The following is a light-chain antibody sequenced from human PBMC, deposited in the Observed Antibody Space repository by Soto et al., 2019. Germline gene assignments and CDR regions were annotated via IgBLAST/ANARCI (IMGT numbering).Light chain of an antibody. J-gene: IGKJ2*01. V-gene: IGKV3-11*01. CDR2: DAS. CDR3: QHYGDWPPYT. CDR1: QSIGKN. Sequence: EIVLTQSPATLSVSPGDRATLSCRASQSIGKNLAWYQHRPGRAPRLLIYDASNRASGIPARFSGGGSGTDFTLTISSLQPEDFAVYYCQHYGDWPPYTFGQGTNLDI.